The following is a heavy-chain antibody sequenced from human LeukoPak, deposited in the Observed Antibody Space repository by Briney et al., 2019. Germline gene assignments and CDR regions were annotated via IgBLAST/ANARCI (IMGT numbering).Heavy chain of an antibody. J-gene: IGHJ4*02. V-gene: IGHV4-39*07. CDR1: GGSISSSIYY. D-gene: IGHD3-3*01. CDR3: ARESGYYSFDY. CDR2: IYYSGST. Sequence: SETLSLTCTVSGGSISSSIYYWGWIRQPPGKGLEWIGSIYYSGSTYYNPSLKSRVTISVDTSKNQFSLKLSSVTAADTAVYYCARESGYYSFDYWGQGTLVTVSS.